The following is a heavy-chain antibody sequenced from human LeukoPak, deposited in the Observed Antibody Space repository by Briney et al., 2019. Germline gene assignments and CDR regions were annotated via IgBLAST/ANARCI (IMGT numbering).Heavy chain of an antibody. CDR2: IFYSGST. CDR3: ARRTVAGTDYYFDY. V-gene: IGHV4-39*01. CDR1: GGSTSRSSYY. J-gene: IGHJ4*02. Sequence: SETLSVTCTVPGGSTSRSSYYWGWIRQPPGKGLEWLGSIFYSGSTYYNPSLKSRVTISVDTSKNQFSLKLSSVTAADTAVYYCARRTVAGTDYYFDYWGQGTLVTVSS. D-gene: IGHD6-19*01.